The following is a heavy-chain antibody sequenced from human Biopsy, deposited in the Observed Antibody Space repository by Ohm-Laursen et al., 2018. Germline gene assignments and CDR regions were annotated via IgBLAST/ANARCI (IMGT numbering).Heavy chain of an antibody. Sequence: GASVKVSCKASGYTFTNYNVNWVRQATGQGLEWMGWMNPNSGNTGYAQKFQGRVTMTRNTSISTAYMELSSLTSVDTAVYYCARDFNYDGGGSFNFDYWGQGTLVTVS. V-gene: IGHV1-8*01. CDR1: GYTFTNYN. CDR3: ARDFNYDGGGSFNFDY. J-gene: IGHJ4*02. D-gene: IGHD3-22*01. CDR2: MNPNSGNT.